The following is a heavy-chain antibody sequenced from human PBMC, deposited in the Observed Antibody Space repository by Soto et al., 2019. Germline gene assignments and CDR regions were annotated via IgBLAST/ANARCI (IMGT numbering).Heavy chain of an antibody. J-gene: IGHJ5*02. CDR3: ARRRAGNRFDP. Sequence: ASVKVSCKASGYTFTSYYMHWVRQAPGQGLEWMGIINPSGGSTSYAQKFQGRVTMTRDTSTSTAYMELSSLRSEDTAVYYCARRRAGNRFDPWGQGTLVTVSS. CDR1: GYTFTSYY. V-gene: IGHV1-46*01. CDR2: INPSGGST.